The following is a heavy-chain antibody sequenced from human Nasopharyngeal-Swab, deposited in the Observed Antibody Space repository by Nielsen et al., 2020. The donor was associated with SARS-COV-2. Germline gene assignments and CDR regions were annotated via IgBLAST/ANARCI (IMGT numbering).Heavy chain of an antibody. Sequence: GESLKTSCAASGFTFSSYGVSWVRQAPGKGLEWVSIIFSTGSPIYYADSVKGRFTISRDNSRNTLYLQMNSLRAEDTAVYYCAKMARTMTKYYFDYWGQGALVTVSS. J-gene: IGHJ4*02. CDR2: IFSTGSPI. CDR1: GFTFSSYG. CDR3: AKMARTMTKYYFDY. V-gene: IGHV3-23*03. D-gene: IGHD4-17*01.